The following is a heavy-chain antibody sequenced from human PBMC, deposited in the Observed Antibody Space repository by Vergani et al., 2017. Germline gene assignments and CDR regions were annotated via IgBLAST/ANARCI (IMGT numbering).Heavy chain of an antibody. CDR3: ARDLGYYGSGSYLPDYYYGMDV. J-gene: IGHJ6*02. CDR1: NDSVSNTFYY. V-gene: IGHV4-39*07. CDR2: IYYTGST. Sequence: QVQLQESGPGLVKPSETLSLTCTVSNDSVSNTFYYWGWIRQTPGKGLEWIGSIYYTGSTNYNPSLKSRVTISVDTSKNQFSLKLSSVTAADTAIYYCARDLGYYGSGSYLPDYYYGMDVWGQGTTVTVSS. D-gene: IGHD3-10*01.